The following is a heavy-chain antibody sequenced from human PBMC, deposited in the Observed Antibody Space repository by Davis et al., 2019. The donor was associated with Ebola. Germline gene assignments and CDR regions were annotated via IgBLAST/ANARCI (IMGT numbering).Heavy chain of an antibody. D-gene: IGHD3-22*01. CDR1: GGTFSSYA. J-gene: IGHJ5*02. Sequence: AASVKVSCKASGGTFSSYAISWVRQAPGQGLEWMGRIIPILGIANYAQKFQGRVTITADKSTSTAYMELSSLRSEDTAVYYCARVDGGYYYDSSGYYFNWFDPWGQGTLVTVSS. CDR3: ARVDGGYYYDSSGYYFNWFDP. CDR2: IIPILGIA. V-gene: IGHV1-69*04.